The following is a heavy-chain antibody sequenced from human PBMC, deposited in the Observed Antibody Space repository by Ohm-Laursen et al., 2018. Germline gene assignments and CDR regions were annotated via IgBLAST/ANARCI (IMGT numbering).Heavy chain of an antibody. CDR3: ARGLYSSSWYMEEDY. J-gene: IGHJ4*02. CDR2: ISSSSSYI. D-gene: IGHD6-13*01. Sequence: SLRLSCAAPGFTFSTYSMNWVCQAPGKGLEWVSSISSSSSYIYYADSVKGRFTISRDNAKNSLYLQMNSLRAEDTAVYYCARGLYSSSWYMEEDYWGQGTLVTVSS. CDR1: GFTFSTYS. V-gene: IGHV3-21*01.